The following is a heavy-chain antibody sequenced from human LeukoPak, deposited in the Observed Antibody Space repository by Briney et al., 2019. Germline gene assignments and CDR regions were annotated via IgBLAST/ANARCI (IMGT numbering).Heavy chain of an antibody. CDR3: ARYLSDYYRSGSERPIDAFDI. D-gene: IGHD3-10*01. Sequence: SETLSLTCAVYGGSFSGYYWSWIRQPPGKGLEWIGEINHSGSPNYNPSLKSRVTISIDTSKNQFTLKLSPVTAADTAVYYCARYLSDYYRSGSERPIDAFDIWGQGTMVTVSS. CDR2: INHSGSP. V-gene: IGHV4-34*01. CDR1: GGSFSGYY. J-gene: IGHJ3*02.